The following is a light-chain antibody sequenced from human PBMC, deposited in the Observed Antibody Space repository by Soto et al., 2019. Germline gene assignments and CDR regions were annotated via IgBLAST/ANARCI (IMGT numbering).Light chain of an antibody. CDR2: GAS. CDR1: QSVSNNY. J-gene: IGKJ4*01. CDR3: QQYNNWPPLT. V-gene: IGKV3-20*01. Sequence: EILLTQAPGTLSMSTGERATLSCRASQSVSNNYLAWYQQKPGQAPRLLIYGASNRATGIPDRFSGSGSETDFTLTISRLEPEDFAVYYCQQYNNWPPLTFGGGTKVDIK.